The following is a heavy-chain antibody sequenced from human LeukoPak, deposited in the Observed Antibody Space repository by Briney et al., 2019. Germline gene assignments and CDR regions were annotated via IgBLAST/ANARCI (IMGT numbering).Heavy chain of an antibody. CDR2: INPNSGGT. CDR1: GYTFTGYY. Sequence: ASVKVSCKASGYTFTGYYMHRVRQAPGQGLEWMGWINPNSGGTNYAQKFQGWVTMTRDTSISTAYMELSRLRSEDTAVYYCARVRTASVVPAAMGAFDIWGQGTMVTVSS. D-gene: IGHD2-2*01. J-gene: IGHJ3*02. V-gene: IGHV1-2*04. CDR3: ARVRTASVVPAAMGAFDI.